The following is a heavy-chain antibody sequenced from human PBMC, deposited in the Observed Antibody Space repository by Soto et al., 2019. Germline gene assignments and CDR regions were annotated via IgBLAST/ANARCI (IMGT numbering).Heavy chain of an antibody. CDR3: AKDRAFIVGAILQK. V-gene: IGHV3-23*01. Sequence: EVQLLESGGGLVQPGGSLRLSCAASGFTFRSYAMRWFRQAPGKGLEWVSAISGSGGSTYYADSVKGRFTIYRDNSKNTLYLQMNSLRAEDTAVYYCAKDRAFIVGAILQKWGQGTLVTVSS. J-gene: IGHJ4*02. D-gene: IGHD1-26*01. CDR1: GFTFRSYA. CDR2: ISGSGGST.